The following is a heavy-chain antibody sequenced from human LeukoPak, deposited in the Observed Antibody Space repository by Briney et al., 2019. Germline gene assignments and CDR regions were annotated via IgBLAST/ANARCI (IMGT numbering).Heavy chain of an antibody. D-gene: IGHD1-7*01. J-gene: IGHJ5*02. V-gene: IGHV4-39*01. CDR3: ARHVGRNYPEGGFDP. CDR2: IFYSGSA. Sequence: NASETLSLTCSVSGTSIINNKYYWAWIRQPPEKGLEWIGSIFYSGSAYYNSSLESRLSMSVDTSKNLFSLKLSSVTAADTAVYFCARHVGRNYPEGGFDPWGRGILVIVSS. CDR1: GTSIINNKYY.